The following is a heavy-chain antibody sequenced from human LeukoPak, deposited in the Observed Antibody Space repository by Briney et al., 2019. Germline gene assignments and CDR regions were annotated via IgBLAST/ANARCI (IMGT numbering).Heavy chain of an antibody. CDR2: IYSGGST. D-gene: IGHD3-9*01. CDR1: GFTVSSNY. CDR3: ASDYYDILTGYSYAFDI. Sequence: PGGSLRLSCAASGFTVSSNYMSWVRQAPGKGLEWVSVIYSGGSTYYADSVKGRFTISRDNSKSTLYLQMNSLRAEDTAVYYCASDYYDILTGYSYAFDIWGQGTMVTVSS. V-gene: IGHV3-53*01. J-gene: IGHJ3*02.